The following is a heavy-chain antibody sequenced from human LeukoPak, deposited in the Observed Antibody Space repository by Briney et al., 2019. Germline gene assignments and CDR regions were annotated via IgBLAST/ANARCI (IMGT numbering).Heavy chain of an antibody. J-gene: IGHJ4*02. D-gene: IGHD6-13*01. Sequence: ASVKVSRKAPGYTFTSYGISWVRQAPGQGLEWMGWISAYNGNTNYAQKLQGRVTMTTDTSTSTAYMELRSLRSDDTAVYYCARWAGYSSSWYGFDYWGQGTLVTVSS. CDR3: ARWAGYSSSWYGFDY. CDR1: GYTFTSYG. V-gene: IGHV1-18*01. CDR2: ISAYNGNT.